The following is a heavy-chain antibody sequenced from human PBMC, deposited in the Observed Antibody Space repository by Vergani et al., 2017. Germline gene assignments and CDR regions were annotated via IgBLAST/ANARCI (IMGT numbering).Heavy chain of an antibody. Sequence: QITLKESGPTLVKPTQTLTLTCTFSGFSLSTSGVGVSWIRQPPGKALEWLAHIFSNDEKSYSTSLKSRLTISKDTSKSQVVLTMTNMDPVDTATYYCARIRPDGFGDVSAFDIWGQGTMVTVSS. V-gene: IGHV2-26*01. CDR1: GFSLSTSGVG. D-gene: IGHD3-10*01. CDR3: ARIRPDGFGDVSAFDI. J-gene: IGHJ3*02. CDR2: IFSNDEK.